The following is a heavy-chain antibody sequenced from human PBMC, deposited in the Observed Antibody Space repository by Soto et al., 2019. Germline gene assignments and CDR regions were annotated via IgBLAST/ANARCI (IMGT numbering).Heavy chain of an antibody. CDR1: GGTFSTYT. CDR2: IIPMLTVT. D-gene: IGHD2-2*01. V-gene: IGHV1-69*02. J-gene: IGHJ3*01. Sequence: QVHLEQSGAEVKKPGSSVKVSCKAAGGTFSTYTLIWVRQAPGQGLEWMGRIIPMLTVTNSAQKFQGRVTLTADKSTRTAFMELTSLTSDDTAAYYCSIGSWSAETFDVWGQGTMVTVSS. CDR3: SIGSWSAETFDV.